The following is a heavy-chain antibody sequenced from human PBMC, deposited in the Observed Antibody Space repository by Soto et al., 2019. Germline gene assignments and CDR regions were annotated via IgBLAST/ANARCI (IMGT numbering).Heavy chain of an antibody. CDR2: IYYSGST. CDR3: ARHGYTSGWYPSLVY. V-gene: IGHV4-59*08. J-gene: IGHJ4*02. D-gene: IGHD6-19*01. Sequence: QVQLQESGPGLVKPSETLSLTCTVSGGSISSYYWNWVRQPPGKGLEWIGYIYYSGSTNYNPSLKSRVNISVDTSKNQFSLKLSSVTAADTAVYYGARHGYTSGWYPSLVYWGQGALVTVSS. CDR1: GGSISSYY.